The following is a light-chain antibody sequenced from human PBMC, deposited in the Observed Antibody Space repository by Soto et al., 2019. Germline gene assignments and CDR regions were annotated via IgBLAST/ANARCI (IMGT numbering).Light chain of an antibody. CDR1: QGISKF. CDR2: AAS. J-gene: IGKJ1*01. Sequence: DIQMTQSPSSLSASVGDRVTITCRASQGISKFLAWYQQKPGKVPKLLIYAASTLQSGVPSRFSGSGSGTDFTLTISSLQPEDVASYYCQKYNSVPWTFGQGTKVEI. CDR3: QKYNSVPWT. V-gene: IGKV1-27*01.